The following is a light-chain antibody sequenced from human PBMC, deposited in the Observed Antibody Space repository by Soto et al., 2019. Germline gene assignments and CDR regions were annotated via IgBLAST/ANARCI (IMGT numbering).Light chain of an antibody. J-gene: IGKJ1*01. CDR3: QHWS. CDR2: KAS. Sequence: DIQMTQSPSTLSASVGDRVTITCRASQTNNRWLAWYQQKPGEVPKLLIYKASVLESGVPSRFSGSGSGTEFTLTISRLQPEDVATYYCQHWSFNQGTKVEI. V-gene: IGKV1-5*03. CDR1: QTNNRW.